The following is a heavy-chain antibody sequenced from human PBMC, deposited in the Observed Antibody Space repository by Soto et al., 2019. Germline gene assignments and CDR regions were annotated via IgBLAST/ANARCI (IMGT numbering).Heavy chain of an antibody. J-gene: IGHJ4*02. V-gene: IGHV3-7*01. CDR1: GFTFSNYW. CDR3: ARVEGGYSCSGSYRFAY. Sequence: EVQLVESGGGLVQPGGSLSLSCAASGFTFSNYWMTWVRQAPGKGLEWVANIKQDGSEKYYVDPVKGRSTISRDNAKNSVYFRMHRLRLEHTSVYYCARVEGGYSCSGSYRFAYWCQGSLVTASS. CDR2: IKQDGSEK. D-gene: IGHD3-10*01.